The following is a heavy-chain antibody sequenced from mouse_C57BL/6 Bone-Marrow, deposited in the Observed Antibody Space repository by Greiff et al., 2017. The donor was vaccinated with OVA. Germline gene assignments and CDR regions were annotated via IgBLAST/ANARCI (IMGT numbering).Heavy chain of an antibody. CDR3: TRSLLCREDWFAY. V-gene: IGHV1-15*01. CDR2: IDPETGGT. Sequence: QVQLQQSGAELVRPGASVTQSCKASGYTFTDYEMHWVKQTPVHGLEWIGAIDPETGGTAYNQKFKGKAILTADKSSSTAYMELRSLTSEDSAVYYCTRSLLCREDWFAYWGQGTLVTVSA. D-gene: IGHD2-10*01. CDR1: GYTFTDYE. J-gene: IGHJ3*01.